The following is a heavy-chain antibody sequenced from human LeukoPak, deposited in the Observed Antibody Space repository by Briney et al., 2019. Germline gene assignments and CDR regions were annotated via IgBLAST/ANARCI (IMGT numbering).Heavy chain of an antibody. Sequence: SETLSLTCTVSGGSISRYYWSWIRQPPGKGLEWIGYKDYSGSTNYNRSLKSRVTISVDTSKNQFSLKLSSVTAADTAVYYCATGGWTDGAFDIWGQGTMVTVSS. CDR2: KDYSGST. D-gene: IGHD6-19*01. CDR3: ATGGWTDGAFDI. V-gene: IGHV4-59*12. J-gene: IGHJ3*02. CDR1: GGSISRYY.